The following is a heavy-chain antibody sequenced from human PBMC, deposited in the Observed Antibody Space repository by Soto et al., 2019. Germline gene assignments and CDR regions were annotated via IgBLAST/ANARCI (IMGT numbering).Heavy chain of an antibody. CDR3: ARLGSSGWYQGSYFDY. CDR2: IQYGGTN. V-gene: IGHV4-39*01. Sequence: QLQLQESGPGLVKASETLALTCTVSGGSIPRNNHFWGWIRQSPGKGLEWIGGIQYGGTNNYNPSLKSSVIMSAETSKNQFSLMMNSVTAADTAVYYCARLGSSGWYQGSYFDYWGQGTLVTVSS. J-gene: IGHJ4*02. CDR1: GGSIPRNNHF. D-gene: IGHD6-19*01.